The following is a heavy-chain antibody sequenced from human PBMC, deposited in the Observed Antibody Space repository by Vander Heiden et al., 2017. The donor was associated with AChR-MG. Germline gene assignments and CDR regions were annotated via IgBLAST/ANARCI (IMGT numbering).Heavy chain of an antibody. CDR2: ISYDGSNK. D-gene: IGHD3-10*01. Sequence: QVQLVESGGGVVQPGRSLSLSCAASGFTFRSYGMHWVRQAPGKGLEWVAVISYDGSNKYYADSVKGRFTISRDNSKNTLYLQMNSLRAEDTAVYYCAKGKFGELLYHYGMDVWGQGTTVTVSS. V-gene: IGHV3-30*18. CDR3: AKGKFGELLYHYGMDV. CDR1: GFTFRSYG. J-gene: IGHJ6*02.